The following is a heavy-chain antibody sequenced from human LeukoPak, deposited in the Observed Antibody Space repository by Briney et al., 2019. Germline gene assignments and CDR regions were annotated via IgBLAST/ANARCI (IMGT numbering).Heavy chain of an antibody. D-gene: IGHD6-19*01. CDR1: GFTFSRYG. V-gene: IGHV3-30*02. CDR3: TTGPKQLLVRGSVCAYMDV. Sequence: GGSLRLTCAASGFTFSRYGMHGLRQPPPRERLGVACMRYDGSNKYYEDSVKGRFTISRDNSKNTLYLQMNTLTPDDTAVYYCTTGPKQLLVRGSVCAYMDVWGKGTTVTISS. CDR2: MRYDGSNK. J-gene: IGHJ6*03.